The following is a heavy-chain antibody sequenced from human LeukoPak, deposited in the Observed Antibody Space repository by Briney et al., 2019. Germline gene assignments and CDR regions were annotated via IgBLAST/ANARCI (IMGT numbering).Heavy chain of an antibody. Sequence: SETLSLTCAVYGGSFSGYYWSWIRQPPGRGLEWIGYVYHSGSTYYNPSLKSRVTISVDRSKNQFSLKLSSVTAADTAVYYCARESYDFWSGYPTVDDAFDIWGQGTMVTVSS. V-gene: IGHV4-34*01. CDR3: ARESYDFWSGYPTVDDAFDI. CDR2: VYHSGST. D-gene: IGHD3-3*01. CDR1: GGSFSGYY. J-gene: IGHJ3*02.